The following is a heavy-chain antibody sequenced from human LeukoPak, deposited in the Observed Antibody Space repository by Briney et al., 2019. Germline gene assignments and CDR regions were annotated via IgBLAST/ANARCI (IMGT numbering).Heavy chain of an antibody. V-gene: IGHV1-2*02. CDR1: GYTFTCYY. CDR2: INPNSGGT. D-gene: IGHD3-10*01. J-gene: IGHJ4*02. CDR3: ARVPRNYYGSGSYRDY. Sequence: ASVKVSCKASGYTFTCYYMHWVRQAPGQGLEWMGWINPNSGGTNYAQKFQGRVTMTRDTSISTAYMELSRLRSDDTAVYYCARVPRNYYGSGSYRDYWGQGTLVTVSS.